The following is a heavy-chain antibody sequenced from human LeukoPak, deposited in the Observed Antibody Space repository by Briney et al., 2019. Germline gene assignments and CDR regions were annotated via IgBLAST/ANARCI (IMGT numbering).Heavy chain of an antibody. V-gene: IGHV3-23*01. Sequence: PGGSLRLSCAASGFTFSSYAMSWVRQAPGKGLEWVSAISGSGGSTYYADSVKGRFTISRDNSKNTLYLQMNSLRAEDTAVYYCARYGSGSYYKAPFDYWGQGTWSPSPQ. CDR2: ISGSGGST. CDR3: ARYGSGSYYKAPFDY. D-gene: IGHD3-10*01. J-gene: IGHJ4*02. CDR1: GFTFSSYA.